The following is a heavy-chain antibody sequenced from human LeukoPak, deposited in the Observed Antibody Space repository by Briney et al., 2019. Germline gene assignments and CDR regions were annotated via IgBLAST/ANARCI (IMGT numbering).Heavy chain of an antibody. Sequence: SETLSLTCTVSGYSISSGYYWGWIRQPPGKGLEWIGSIYHSGSTYYNPSLKSRVTISVDTSKNQFSLKLSSVTAADTAVYYCARGSDDDPDYWGQGTLVTASS. CDR1: GYSISSGYY. V-gene: IGHV4-38-2*02. CDR2: IYHSGST. J-gene: IGHJ4*02. CDR3: ARGSDDDPDY. D-gene: IGHD1-1*01.